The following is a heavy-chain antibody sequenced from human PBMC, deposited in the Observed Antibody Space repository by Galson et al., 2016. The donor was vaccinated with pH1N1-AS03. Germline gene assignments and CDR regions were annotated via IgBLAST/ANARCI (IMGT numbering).Heavy chain of an antibody. Sequence: SLRLSCAGSGFIFSTYSMIWVRQAPGKGLEWVSSIGRESSPIVYADSVKGRFTTSRDNAKNSLYLQMNSLRVEDTAVYYCARRYYDSRGYPLDWWGQGALVTVSS. CDR2: IGRESSPI. D-gene: IGHD3-22*01. CDR3: ARRYYDSRGYPLDW. CDR1: GFIFSTYS. V-gene: IGHV3-21*04. J-gene: IGHJ4*02.